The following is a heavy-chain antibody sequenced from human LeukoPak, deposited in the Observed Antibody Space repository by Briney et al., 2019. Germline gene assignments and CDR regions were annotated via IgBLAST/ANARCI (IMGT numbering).Heavy chain of an antibody. CDR1: GGSISSSTYY. CDR2: VYYSGGT. Sequence: SETLSLTCTVSGGSISSSTYYWGWIRQPPGKGLEWIGTVYYSGGTPYYPSLKSRVTISVDTSKNQFSLKLTSVTAADTAVYYCATQAAGGPLDYWGQGTLVTVSS. V-gene: IGHV4-39*01. J-gene: IGHJ4*02. CDR3: ATQAAGGPLDY. D-gene: IGHD2-15*01.